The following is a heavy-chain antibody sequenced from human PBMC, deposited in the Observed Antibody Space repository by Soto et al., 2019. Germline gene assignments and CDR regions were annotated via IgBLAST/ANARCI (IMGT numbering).Heavy chain of an antibody. CDR2: MNPNSGNT. Sequence: ASVKVSCKASGYTFTSYDINWVRQATGQGLEWMGWMNPNSGNTGYAQKFQGRVTMTTDTSTSTAYMELRSLRSDDTAVYYCARGVPYYYDSSGYYYYGMDVWGQGTTVTVSS. CDR1: GYTFTSYD. V-gene: IGHV1-8*01. J-gene: IGHJ6*02. D-gene: IGHD3-22*01. CDR3: ARGVPYYYDSSGYYYYGMDV.